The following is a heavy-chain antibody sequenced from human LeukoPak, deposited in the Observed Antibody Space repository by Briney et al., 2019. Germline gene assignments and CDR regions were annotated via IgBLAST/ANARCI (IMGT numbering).Heavy chain of an antibody. CDR2: ISSSGSTI. CDR3: ARGRGWGTFDI. CDR1: GFTFSSYE. D-gene: IGHD3-10*01. V-gene: IGHV3-48*03. J-gene: IGHJ3*02. Sequence: GGSLRLSCAASGFTFSSYEMNWVRQAPGKGLEWVSYISSSGSTIYYADSVKGRFTISRDNAKNSLYLQMNSLRVGDTAVYYCARGRGWGTFDIWGQGTMVTVPS.